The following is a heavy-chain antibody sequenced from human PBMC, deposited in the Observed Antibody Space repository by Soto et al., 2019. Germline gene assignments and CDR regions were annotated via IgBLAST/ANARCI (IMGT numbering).Heavy chain of an antibody. CDR1: GFTFSTYW. CDR3: ARKTTGDSFDH. CDR2: IDRDGSTT. Sequence: GGSLRLSCAASGFTFSTYWMHWVRQAPGKGLGWVSRIDRDGSTTNYAESVKGRFTISRDNAKNTLYLQMDSLRAEDTAVYYCARKTTGDSFDHWGQGALVTVSS. V-gene: IGHV3-74*01. J-gene: IGHJ4*02. D-gene: IGHD7-27*01.